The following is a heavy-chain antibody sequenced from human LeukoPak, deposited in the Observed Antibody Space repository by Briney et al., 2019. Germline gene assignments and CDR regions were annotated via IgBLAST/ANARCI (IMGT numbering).Heavy chain of an antibody. J-gene: IGHJ5*02. CDR3: ARDYCTSTTCPNWFDP. D-gene: IGHD2-2*01. V-gene: IGHV4-59*01. CDR2: IYSSGST. Sequence: SETLSLTCNVSGGSIRGYYWSWIRQPPGKGLEWIGYIYSSGSTNYNPSLKSRVTMSVDTSKNQFSLKVSSVTAADTAMYYCARDYCTSTTCPNWFDPWGQGTLVTVSS. CDR1: GGSIRGYY.